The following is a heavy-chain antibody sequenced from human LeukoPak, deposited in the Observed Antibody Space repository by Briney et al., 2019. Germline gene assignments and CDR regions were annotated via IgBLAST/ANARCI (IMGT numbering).Heavy chain of an antibody. CDR2: ISTGGSSK. Sequence: GGSLRLSCAASGFVFSGYAMSWVRQAPGKGLEWVAVISTGGSSKQYADSVKGRFTISRDNSKNTLYLQMNSLRAEDTAVYYCAKVYDSSGPYFDYWGQGTLVTVSS. J-gene: IGHJ4*02. V-gene: IGHV3-23*03. CDR3: AKVYDSSGPYFDY. CDR1: GFVFSGYA. D-gene: IGHD3-22*01.